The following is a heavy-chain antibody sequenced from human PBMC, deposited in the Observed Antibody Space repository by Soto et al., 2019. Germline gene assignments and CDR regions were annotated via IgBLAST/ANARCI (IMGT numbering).Heavy chain of an antibody. Sequence: TFSSYWMSWVRQAPGKGLEWVANIKQDGSEKYYVDSVKGRFTISRDNAKNSLYLQMNSLRAEDTAVYYCARHLDIVVVPAAIDYWGQGTLVTVSS. D-gene: IGHD2-2*03. J-gene: IGHJ4*02. CDR1: TFSSYW. V-gene: IGHV3-7*01. CDR2: IKQDGSEK. CDR3: ARHLDIVVVPAAIDY.